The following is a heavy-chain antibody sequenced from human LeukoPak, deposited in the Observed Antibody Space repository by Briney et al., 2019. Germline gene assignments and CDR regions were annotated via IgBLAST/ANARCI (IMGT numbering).Heavy chain of an antibody. Sequence: GGSLRLSCAASGFTFSTYWMSWVRQAPGKGLEWVANIKQGGSEKYYVDSVKGRFTISRDSAKNSLFLQMNSLRAEDTAVYYCARVRCSSNSCFPDYWGQGTLVTVSS. CDR1: GFTFSTYW. CDR2: IKQGGSEK. J-gene: IGHJ4*02. D-gene: IGHD2-2*01. CDR3: ARVRCSSNSCFPDY. V-gene: IGHV3-7*01.